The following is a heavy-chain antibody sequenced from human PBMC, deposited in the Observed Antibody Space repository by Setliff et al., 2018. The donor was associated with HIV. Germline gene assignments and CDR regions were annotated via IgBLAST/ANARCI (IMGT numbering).Heavy chain of an antibody. D-gene: IGHD5-18*01. CDR2: IYYSGST. CDR1: GDSTSSSSSY. Sequence: SETLSLTCTVSGDSTSSSSSYWGWIRQPPGKGLEWIGSIYYSGSTYYNPSLKSRVTISVDTSKNQFSLKLNSVTAADTAVYYCARTRGYTYGYYQDYWGQGTLVTVSS. J-gene: IGHJ4*02. V-gene: IGHV4-39*01. CDR3: ARTRGYTYGYYQDY.